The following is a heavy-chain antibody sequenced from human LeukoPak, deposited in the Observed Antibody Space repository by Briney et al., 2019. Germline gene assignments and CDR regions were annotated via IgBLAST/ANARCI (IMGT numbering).Heavy chain of an antibody. CDR1: GFTFSIYG. CDR2: IRSDGTKT. D-gene: IGHD1-1*01. Sequence: GGSLRLSCAASGFTFSIYGMHWVRQAPGKGLEWVTFIRSDGTKTHYADSVKGRFTISRDNSKNTLFLQIDNLRVDDTAVYYCARDPRTVRIWGQGTLVTVSS. J-gene: IGHJ4*02. CDR3: ARDPRTVRI. V-gene: IGHV3-30*02.